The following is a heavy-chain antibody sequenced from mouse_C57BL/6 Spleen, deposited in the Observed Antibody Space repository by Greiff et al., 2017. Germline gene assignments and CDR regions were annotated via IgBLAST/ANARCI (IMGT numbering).Heavy chain of an antibody. CDR1: GYTFTDYY. D-gene: IGHD2-4*01. J-gene: IGHJ3*01. V-gene: IGHV1-26*01. Sequence: VQLQQSGPELVKPGASVKISCKASGYTFTDYYMNWVKQSHGKSLEWIGDINPNNGGTSYNQKFKGKATLTVDKSSSTAYMELRSLTSEDSAVYYCARTIYDYEFAYWGQATLVTVSA. CDR2: INPNNGGT. CDR3: ARTIYDYEFAY.